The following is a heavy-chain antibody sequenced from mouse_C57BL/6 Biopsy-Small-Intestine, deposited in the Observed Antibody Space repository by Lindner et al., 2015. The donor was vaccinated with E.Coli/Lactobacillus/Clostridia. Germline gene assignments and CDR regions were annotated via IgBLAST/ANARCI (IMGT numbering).Heavy chain of an antibody. D-gene: IGHD1-1*01. CDR3: VREVTTVVERYFDV. Sequence: VQLQESGGGLVQPKGSLKLSCAASGFTFNTYAMHWVRQAPGKGLEWVARIRSKSSNYATYYADSVKDRFTISRDDSQGMLYLQMNNLKTEDTAMYYCVREVTTVVERYFDVWGTGTTVTVSS. CDR1: GFTFNTYA. J-gene: IGHJ1*03. CDR2: IRSKSSNYAT. V-gene: IGHV10-3*01.